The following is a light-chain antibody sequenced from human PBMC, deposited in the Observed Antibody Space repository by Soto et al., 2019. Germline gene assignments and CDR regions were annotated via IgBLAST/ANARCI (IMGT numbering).Light chain of an antibody. CDR3: QQYGDSPLT. CDR1: QSVSSN. Sequence: IGMTQSPATLSVSPGERATLSSRASQSVSSNLAWYQQKPGQTPRLLIYGASSRATGIPDRFSGSGSGTDFTLTINRLEPEDFAVYHCQQYGDSPLTFGGGTKVDIK. J-gene: IGKJ4*01. V-gene: IGKV3-20*01. CDR2: GAS.